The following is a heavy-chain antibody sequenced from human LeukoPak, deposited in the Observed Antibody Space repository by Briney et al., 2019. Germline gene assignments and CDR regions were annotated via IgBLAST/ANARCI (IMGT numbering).Heavy chain of an antibody. CDR3: ARVAGGLHYYFDY. D-gene: IGHD3-16*01. CDR2: IWYDGSNK. J-gene: IGHJ4*02. CDR1: GFTFSSYG. V-gene: IGHV3-33*01. Sequence: GRSLRLSCAASGFTFSSYGMHWVRQAPGKGLEWVAVIWYDGSNKYYADSVKGRFTISRDNSKNTQYLQMNSLRAEDTAVYYCARVAGGLHYYFDYWGQGTLVTVSS.